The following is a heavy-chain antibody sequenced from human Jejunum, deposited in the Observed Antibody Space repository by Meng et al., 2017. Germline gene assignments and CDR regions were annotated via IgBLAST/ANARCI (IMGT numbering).Heavy chain of an antibody. CDR1: GGYINKENW. CDR2: IYNGGNT. J-gene: IGHJ4*02. CDR3: VRGEFAMLARFDF. Sequence: QVQLQESGPGLVKPSGTLSLTCAVSGGYINKENWWSWVRQSPERGLEWIGEIYNGGNTSYNPSLNRRVTMSVDESTNQMSLKLTSVTAADTAVYYCVRGEFAMLARFDFWGQGILVTVSS. D-gene: IGHD2-2*01. V-gene: IGHV4-4*02.